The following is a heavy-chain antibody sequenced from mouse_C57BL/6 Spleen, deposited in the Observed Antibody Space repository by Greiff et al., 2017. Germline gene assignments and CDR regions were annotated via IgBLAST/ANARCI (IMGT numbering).Heavy chain of an antibody. J-gene: IGHJ4*01. V-gene: IGHV1-39*01. D-gene: IGHD1-1*01. CDR2: INPNYGTT. Sequence: VQLKESGPELVKPGASVKISCKASGYSFTDYNMNWVKQSNGKSLEWIGVINPNYGTTSYNQKFKGKATLTVDQSSSTAYMQLNSLTSEDSAVYYCAYYYGSSYEAMDYWGQGTSVTVSS. CDR1: GYSFTDYN. CDR3: AYYYGSSYEAMDY.